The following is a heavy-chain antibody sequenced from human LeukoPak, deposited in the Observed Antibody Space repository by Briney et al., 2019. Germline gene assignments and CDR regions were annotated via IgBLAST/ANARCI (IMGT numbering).Heavy chain of an antibody. D-gene: IGHD6-19*01. V-gene: IGHV4-59*01. Sequence: SETLSLTCTVSGGSISSYYWSWIRQPPGKGLEWIGYIYYSGSTNYNPSLESRVTMSVDTSKNQFSLKLSSVTAADTAVYYCARSAGERGYYYYMDVWGKGTTVTVSS. CDR3: ARSAGERGYYYYMDV. CDR1: GGSISSYY. CDR2: IYYSGST. J-gene: IGHJ6*03.